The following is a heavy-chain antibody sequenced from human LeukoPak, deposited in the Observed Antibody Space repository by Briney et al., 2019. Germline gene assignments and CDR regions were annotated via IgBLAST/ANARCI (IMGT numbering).Heavy chain of an antibody. CDR3: ARGPRYGSGNYYNNY. J-gene: IGHJ4*02. D-gene: IGHD3-10*01. V-gene: IGHV1-2*02. Sequence: ASVKVCCEASGFTCTGYYIYWVRQAPGQGREWMGWINPNSGGTNYALKFQGRVTMTRDTSISTAYMELSRLRSDDTAVYYCARGPRYGSGNYYNNYWGQGTLVTVSS. CDR1: GFTCTGYY. CDR2: INPNSGGT.